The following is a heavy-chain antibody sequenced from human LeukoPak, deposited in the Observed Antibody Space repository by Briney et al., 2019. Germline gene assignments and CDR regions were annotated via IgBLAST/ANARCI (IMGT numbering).Heavy chain of an antibody. Sequence: PAGSLRLSCAASGFTVSSNYMSWVRQAPGEGLEWVSVIYSGGSTYYADSVKGRFTISRDNSKNTLYLQMNSLRAEDTAVYYCARERGMGGYSSGWYARAFSWGQGTLATVPS. J-gene: IGHJ5*02. CDR3: ARERGMGGYSSGWYARAFS. CDR1: GFTVSSNY. V-gene: IGHV3-66*01. D-gene: IGHD6-19*01. CDR2: IYSGGST.